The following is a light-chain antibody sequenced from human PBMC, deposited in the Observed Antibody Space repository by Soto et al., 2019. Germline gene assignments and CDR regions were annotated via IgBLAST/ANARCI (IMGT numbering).Light chain of an antibody. CDR3: SSYTSSSTHYV. J-gene: IGLJ1*01. V-gene: IGLV2-14*01. CDR2: EVS. CDR1: SNDVGGYNY. Sequence: QSVLTQPASVSGSPGQSITISCTGTSNDVGGYNYVSWYQQHPGKAPKLMIYEVSNRPSGVSNRFSGSKSGNTASLTISGLQAEDEADYYCSSYTSSSTHYVFGTGTKVTVL.